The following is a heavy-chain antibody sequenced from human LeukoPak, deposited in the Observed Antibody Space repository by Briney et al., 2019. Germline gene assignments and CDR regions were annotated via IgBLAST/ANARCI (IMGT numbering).Heavy chain of an antibody. CDR1: GFTFSTFA. J-gene: IGHJ4*02. V-gene: IGHV3-23*01. CDR2: ISGSGGST. Sequence: GGSLRLSCAASGFTFSTFAMIWVRQPPGKGLEWVSSISGSGGSTYYADSVKGRFSISRDNSKNTLYLQVNSLRADDTAVYYCANSGLNRFEYWGQGALVTVSS. D-gene: IGHD2-15*01. CDR3: ANSGLNRFEY.